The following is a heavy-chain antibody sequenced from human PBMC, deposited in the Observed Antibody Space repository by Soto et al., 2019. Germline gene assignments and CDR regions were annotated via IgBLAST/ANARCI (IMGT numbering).Heavy chain of an antibody. D-gene: IGHD6-13*01. V-gene: IGHV3-33*01. J-gene: IGHJ6*02. CDR1: GFTFGNNA. CDR2: IWFDGNNK. Sequence: QVHRVESGGNMVQPGRSLRLSWAASGFTFGNNAMHWVRHAAGKVPEWVALIWFDGNNKYYTDSVKGRFTISRDNLKNTVYLQMDSLRADDTAVYYCARDGQQLAPYAMDVCGQGTTVNVSS. CDR3: ARDGQQLAPYAMDV.